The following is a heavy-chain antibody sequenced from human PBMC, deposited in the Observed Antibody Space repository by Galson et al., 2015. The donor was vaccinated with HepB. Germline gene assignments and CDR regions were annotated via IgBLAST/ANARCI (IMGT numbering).Heavy chain of an antibody. CDR1: GFTFSRHG. V-gene: IGHV3-33*06. D-gene: IGHD3-22*01. CDR2: IWYDGSNK. J-gene: IGHJ4*02. Sequence: SLRLSCAASGFTFSRHGMHWVRQAPGKGLEWVAVIWYDGSNKYYADSVKGRFTISRDNSKNTLYLQMNSLRAEDTAVYYCAKEDSSGYYYFDYWGQGTLVTVSS. CDR3: AKEDSSGYYYFDY.